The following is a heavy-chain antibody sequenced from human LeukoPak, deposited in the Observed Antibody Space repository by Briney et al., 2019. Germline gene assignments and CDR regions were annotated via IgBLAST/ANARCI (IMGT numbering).Heavy chain of an antibody. CDR1: AGSIGSYY. J-gene: IGHJ6*03. CDR3: ARVSYSYYYYYMDV. D-gene: IGHD2-15*01. CDR2: IYYSGST. V-gene: IGHV4-59*01. Sequence: PSETLSLTCTVSAGSIGSYYWSWIRQPPGKALEWIGYIYYSGSTNYNPSLKSRVTISVDTSKNQFSLKLISVTAADTAVYYCARVSYSYYYYYMDVWGKGTTVTVSS.